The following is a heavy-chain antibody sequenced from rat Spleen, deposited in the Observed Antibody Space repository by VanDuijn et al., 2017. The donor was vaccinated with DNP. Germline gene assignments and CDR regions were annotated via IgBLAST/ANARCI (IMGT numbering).Heavy chain of an antibody. CDR1: GLSLTTYG. J-gene: IGHJ2*01. CDR3: AEMTTGLDY. D-gene: IGHD1-11*01. Sequence: QVQLKESGPGLVQPSQTLSLTCSVSGLSLTTYGVNWIRQAPGKGLEWMGIIWGDGSTNYNSALKSRLSISRDTSKSQIFLTMHSLQTDDTAVYYCAEMTTGLDYWGQGVMVTVSS. V-gene: IGHV2-77*01. CDR2: IWGDGST.